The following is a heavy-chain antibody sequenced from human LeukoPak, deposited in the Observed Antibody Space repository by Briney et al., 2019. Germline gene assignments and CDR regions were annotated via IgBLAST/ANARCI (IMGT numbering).Heavy chain of an antibody. Sequence: QSGGSLRLSCAASGFTFSSYAMSWVRQAPGKGLEWVTVISDDGRNKYYADSVKGRFTISRDNSMNTLYLQMNSLRAEDTAVYYCAKGGLAVVIGSIRGAAVDFWGRGTLVTVSS. D-gene: IGHD2-15*01. J-gene: IGHJ4*02. CDR2: ISDDGRNK. CDR1: GFTFSSYA. V-gene: IGHV3-30*18. CDR3: AKGGLAVVIGSIRGAAVDF.